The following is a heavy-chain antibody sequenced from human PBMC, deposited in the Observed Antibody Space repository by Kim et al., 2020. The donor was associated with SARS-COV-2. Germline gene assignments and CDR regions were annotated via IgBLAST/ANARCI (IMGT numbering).Heavy chain of an antibody. D-gene: IGHD3-3*01. Sequence: SETLSLTCAVFGGSLSGYHWTWIRQSPGKGLEWIGEINHSGGTNCIPSLKSRVTMSLDTSKNQFSLKLRSVTAADTVVYYCARGRAGVVPSPILGLGPYYDYYAMDVWGQGTPVTVSS. CDR1: GGSLSGYH. CDR3: ARGRAGVVPSPILGLGPYYDYYAMDV. CDR2: INHSGGT. J-gene: IGHJ6*02. V-gene: IGHV4-34*01.